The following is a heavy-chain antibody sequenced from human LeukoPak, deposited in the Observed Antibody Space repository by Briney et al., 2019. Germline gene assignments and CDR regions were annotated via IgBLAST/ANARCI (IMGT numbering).Heavy chain of an antibody. CDR2: IKQDGSEK. D-gene: IGHD3-3*01. V-gene: IGHV3-7*01. CDR3: ARDDMEWLLLTDY. Sequence: GGSLRLSCAASGFTFSSYWMSWVRQAPGKGLEWVANIKQDGSEKYYVDSVKGRFTISRDNAKNSLYLQMNSLRAEDTAVYYCARDDMEWLLLTDYWGQGTLVTVSS. CDR1: GFTFSSYW. J-gene: IGHJ4*02.